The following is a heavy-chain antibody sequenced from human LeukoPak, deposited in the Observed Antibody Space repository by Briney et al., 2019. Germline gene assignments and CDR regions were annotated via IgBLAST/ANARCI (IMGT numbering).Heavy chain of an antibody. D-gene: IGHD6-13*01. Sequence: SETVSLTCTVSGGSISSGDYYWSWIRQPPGKGLEWIGYIYYSGSTYYNPSLKSRVTISVDTSKNQFSLKLSSVTVADTAVYYCDRGGETAAAGTFRYWGQGTLVTVSS. CDR1: GGSISSGDYY. V-gene: IGHV4-30-4*08. CDR2: IYYSGST. J-gene: IGHJ4*02. CDR3: DRGGETAAAGTFRY.